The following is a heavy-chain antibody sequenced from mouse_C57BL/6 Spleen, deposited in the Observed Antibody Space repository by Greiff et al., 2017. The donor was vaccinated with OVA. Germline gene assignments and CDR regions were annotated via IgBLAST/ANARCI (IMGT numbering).Heavy chain of an antibody. D-gene: IGHD2-1*01. J-gene: IGHJ1*03. CDR3: ARYYGTDWYFDV. V-gene: IGHV1-4*01. CDR2: INPSSGYT. Sequence: VQLQQSGAELARPGASVKMSCKASGYTFTSYTMHWVNQRPGQGLEWIGYINPSSGYTKYTQKFKDKATLTADKSSSTAYMQLSSLTSEDSAVYYCARYYGTDWYFDVWGTGTTVTVSS. CDR1: GYTFTSYT.